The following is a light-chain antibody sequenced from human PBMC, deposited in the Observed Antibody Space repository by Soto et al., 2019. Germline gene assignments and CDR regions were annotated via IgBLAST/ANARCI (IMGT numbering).Light chain of an antibody. CDR1: QSISSY. J-gene: IGKJ3*01. Sequence: DIQMTQSPSSLSASVGDRVTITCRASQSISSYLNWYQQKPGKAPKLLIYAASSLQSGVPSRFSGSGSGTDFTLTISSLQPEDFANYYCQQSYSTLVTFGHGTKVAIK. CDR3: QQSYSTLVT. CDR2: AAS. V-gene: IGKV1-39*01.